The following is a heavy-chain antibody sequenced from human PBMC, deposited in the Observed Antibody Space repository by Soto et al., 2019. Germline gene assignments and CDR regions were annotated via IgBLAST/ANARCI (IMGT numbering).Heavy chain of an antibody. J-gene: IGHJ6*02. Sequence: QVQLVQSGAEVKKPGASVRVSCKASGYSFTGYYVHWVRLAPGQGLEWMGWINPNSGGTNHAQKFQGPVTMTRDTSISKAYMELTRLTSNDTAVYFCARDAGTIGNYYYGMDVWGQGTTVTVS. V-gene: IGHV1-2*02. CDR2: INPNSGGT. CDR3: ARDAGTIGNYYYGMDV. CDR1: GYSFTGYY. D-gene: IGHD1-7*01.